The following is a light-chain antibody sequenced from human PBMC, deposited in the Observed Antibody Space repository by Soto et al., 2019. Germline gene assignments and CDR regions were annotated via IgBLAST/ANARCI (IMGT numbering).Light chain of an antibody. J-gene: IGKJ1*01. CDR1: QSVSSY. V-gene: IGKV3-11*01. Sequence: EIVLTQSLATLSLSPGERATLSCRASQSVSSYLAWYQQKPGQAPRLLIYDASNRATGIPARFSGSGSGTDFTLTISSLEPEDFAVYYCQQRSNWPPGWTFGQGTKVEIK. CDR3: QQRSNWPPGWT. CDR2: DAS.